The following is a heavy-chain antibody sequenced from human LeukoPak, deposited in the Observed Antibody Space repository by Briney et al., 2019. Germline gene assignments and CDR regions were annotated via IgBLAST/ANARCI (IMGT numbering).Heavy chain of an antibody. J-gene: IGHJ4*02. D-gene: IGHD3-22*01. V-gene: IGHV3-48*04. CDR2: ISSSGSTI. Sequence: GGSLRLSCAASGFTFSSYAMSWVRQAPGKGLEWVSYISSSGSTIYYADSVKGRFTISRDNAKNSLYLQMNSLRAEDTAVYYCARAGDSSDFDYWGQGTLVTVSS. CDR3: ARAGDSSDFDY. CDR1: GFTFSSYA.